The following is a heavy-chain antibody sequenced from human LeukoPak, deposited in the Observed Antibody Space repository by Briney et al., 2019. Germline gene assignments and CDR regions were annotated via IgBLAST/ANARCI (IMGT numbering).Heavy chain of an antibody. CDR3: VRDFFYMVRGVIGGMDV. Sequence: PGGSLRLSCVASGFTFRSYWMSWVRQAPGKGLEWVANIKQDGSETFYVGSLKGRFTISRDNAKNSLYLQMNSLRDEDTAVYYCVRDFFYMVRGVIGGMDVWGQGTTVTVSS. D-gene: IGHD3-10*01. J-gene: IGHJ6*02. CDR1: GFTFRSYW. V-gene: IGHV3-7*01. CDR2: IKQDGSET.